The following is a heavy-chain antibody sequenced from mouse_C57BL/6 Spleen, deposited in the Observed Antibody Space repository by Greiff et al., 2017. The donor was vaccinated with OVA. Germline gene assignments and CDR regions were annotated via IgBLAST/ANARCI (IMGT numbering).Heavy chain of an antibody. Sequence: QVQLQQPGAELVRPGTSVKLSCKASGYTFTSYWMHWVKQRPGQGLEWIGVIDPSDSYTNYNQKFKGKATLTVDTSSSTAYMQLSSLTSEDSAVYYCAAPASLDYWGQGTTLTVSA. J-gene: IGHJ2*01. CDR1: GYTFTSYW. V-gene: IGHV1-59*01. CDR3: AAPASLDY. CDR2: IDPSDSYT.